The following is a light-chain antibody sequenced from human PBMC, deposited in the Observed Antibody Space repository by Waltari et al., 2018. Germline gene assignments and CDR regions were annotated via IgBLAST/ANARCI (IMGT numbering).Light chain of an antibody. CDR1: SSNIGSTT. J-gene: IGLJ6*01. CDR2: RNN. Sequence: QSVLTQPPSASGTPGQRVTISCSGSSSNIGSTTVTWYQQLPGTAPKLLIYRNNQRPSGVPDRFSGSKSGTSASLAISGLQSEDEADYYCAAWDDSLNGNVFGSGTKVTVL. V-gene: IGLV1-44*01. CDR3: AAWDDSLNGNV.